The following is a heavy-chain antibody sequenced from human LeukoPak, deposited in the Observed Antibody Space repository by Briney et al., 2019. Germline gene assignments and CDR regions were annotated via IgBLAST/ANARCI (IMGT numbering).Heavy chain of an antibody. J-gene: IGHJ4*02. CDR3: ARGELLVDY. CDR1: GGTFISYA. V-gene: IGHV1-2*02. Sequence: ASVKVSCKASGGTFISYAISWVRQAPGQRLEWMGWINPNSGDTNYEQRFQGRVTMTRDTSISTAYMDLTRLASDDTAVYYCARGELLVDYWGQGTLVTVSS. CDR2: INPNSGDT. D-gene: IGHD3-10*01.